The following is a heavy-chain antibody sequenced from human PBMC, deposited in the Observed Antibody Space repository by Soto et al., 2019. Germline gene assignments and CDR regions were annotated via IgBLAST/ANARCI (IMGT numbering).Heavy chain of an antibody. CDR1: GGSIFSDD. Sequence: SETLSLTCTVSGGSIFSDDWTWIRQPPGKGLEWIGYISRGRSSRYAPSLKGRVTFSTDTSKNPVSLKLTYVTVADTAVYYCARGYWFDPWGPGTLVTFSS. J-gene: IGHJ5*02. CDR2: ISRGRSS. V-gene: IGHV4-59*01. CDR3: ARGYWFDP.